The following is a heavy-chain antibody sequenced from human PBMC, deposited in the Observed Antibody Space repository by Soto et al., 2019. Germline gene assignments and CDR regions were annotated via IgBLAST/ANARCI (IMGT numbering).Heavy chain of an antibody. D-gene: IGHD3-3*01. J-gene: IGHJ6*02. CDR1: GFTFSDYY. Sequence: QAQLEESGGDLVKPGGSLRLSCAASGFTFSDYYMTWIRQAPGKGLEWLSYISGTNTHVYYADSVKGRFTISRDNAHNSLFLQMDSLGGDDTAVYYWGKGGRLEVSLGMDVWGRGTTVTVSS. CDR3: GKGGRLEVSLGMDV. CDR2: ISGTNTHV. V-gene: IGHV3-11*01.